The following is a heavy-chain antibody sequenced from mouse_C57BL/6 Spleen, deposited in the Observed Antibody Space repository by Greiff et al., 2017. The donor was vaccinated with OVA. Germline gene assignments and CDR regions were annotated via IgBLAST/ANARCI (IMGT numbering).Heavy chain of an antibody. D-gene: IGHD4-1*01. CDR1: GFTFSSYA. CDR2: ISDGGSYT. J-gene: IGHJ2*01. Sequence: EVKLVESGGGLVKPGGSLKLSCAASGFTFSSYAMSWVRQTPEKRLEWVATISDGGSYTYYPDNVKGRFTISRDNAKNNLYLQMSHLKSEDTAKYYCARGLGRWYFDYWGQGTTLTVSS. CDR3: ARGLGRWYFDY. V-gene: IGHV5-4*03.